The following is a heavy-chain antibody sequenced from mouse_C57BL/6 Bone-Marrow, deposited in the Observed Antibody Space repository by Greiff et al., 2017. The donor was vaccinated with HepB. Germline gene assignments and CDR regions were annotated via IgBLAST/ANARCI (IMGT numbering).Heavy chain of an antibody. Sequence: VQLQQSGAELVRPGTSVKLSCKASGYTFTSYWMHWVKQRPGQGLEWIGVIDPSDSYTNYNQKFKGKATLTVDTSSSTAYMQLSSLTSEDSAVYYCARWVYDSDDYFDYWGQGTTLTVSS. J-gene: IGHJ2*01. V-gene: IGHV1-59*01. D-gene: IGHD2-12*01. CDR1: GYTFTSYW. CDR2: IDPSDSYT. CDR3: ARWVYDSDDYFDY.